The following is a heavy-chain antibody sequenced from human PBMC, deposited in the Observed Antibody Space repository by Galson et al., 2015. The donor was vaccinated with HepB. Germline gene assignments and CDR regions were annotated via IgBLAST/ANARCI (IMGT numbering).Heavy chain of an antibody. CDR2: ISSSSSYT. CDR1: GFTFSDYY. D-gene: IGHD3-10*01. J-gene: IGHJ3*01. CDR3: ARDSGWDNRSPCFDF. V-gene: IGHV3-11*06. Sequence: SLRLSCAASGFTFSDYYMSWIRQAPGKGLEWVSYISSSSSYTNYADSVKGRFTISRDNAKNSLYLQMNSLRAEDTAVYYCARDSGWDNRSPCFDFWGQGTMVTVSS.